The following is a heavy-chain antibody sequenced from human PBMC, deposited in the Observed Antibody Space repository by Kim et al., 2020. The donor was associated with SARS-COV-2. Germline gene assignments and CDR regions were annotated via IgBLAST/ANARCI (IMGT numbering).Heavy chain of an antibody. J-gene: IGHJ4*02. V-gene: IGHV7-4-1*02. Sequence: NPRYAQGFTGRFVFSLDTSVSTAYLQISNLKAEDTAIYYCARVVNWNYEDYWGQGTLVTVSS. CDR3: ARVVNWNYEDY. CDR2: NP. D-gene: IGHD1-7*01.